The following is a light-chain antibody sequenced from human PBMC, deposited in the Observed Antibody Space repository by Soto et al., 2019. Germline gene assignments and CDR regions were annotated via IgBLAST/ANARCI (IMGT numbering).Light chain of an antibody. CDR2: VAS. V-gene: IGKV3-15*01. J-gene: IGKJ2*01. CDR3: QQYTAWPYT. CDR1: QSVGTS. Sequence: EIVMTQSPDTLSVSPGEGATLSCRASQSVGTSIAWYQQKPGQAPRLLIYVASTRATTLPARFSGSGSGTEFTLTISSLQSEDFAVYYCQQYTAWPYTFGQGTKLEI.